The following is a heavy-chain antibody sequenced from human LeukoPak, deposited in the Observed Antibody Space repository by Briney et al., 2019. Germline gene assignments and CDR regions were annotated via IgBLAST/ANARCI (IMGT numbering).Heavy chain of an antibody. J-gene: IGHJ4*02. CDR3: ARQSGTAKIPDY. D-gene: IGHD1-1*01. CDR1: GGSITSSSYY. CDR2: IYYSGST. V-gene: IGHV4-39*01. Sequence: SETLSLTCTVSGGSITSSSYYRGWIRQPPGKGLEWIGSIYYSGSTYYSPSLKSRATISVDTSKNQFSRKLSSVTAADTAVYYCARQSGTAKIPDYWGQGTLVTVSS.